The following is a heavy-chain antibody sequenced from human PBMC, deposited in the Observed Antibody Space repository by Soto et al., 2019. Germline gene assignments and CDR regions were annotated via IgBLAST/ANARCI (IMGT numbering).Heavy chain of an antibody. CDR1: GGTFSSYA. Sequence: SVKVSCKASGGTFSSYAISWVRQAPGQGLEWMGGIIPIFGTAYYAQKFQGRVTITADESTSTAYMELSSLRSEDTAVYYCARNGILTGYYKDWGQGTLVTVSS. CDR3: ARNGILTGYYKD. J-gene: IGHJ4*02. V-gene: IGHV1-69*13. CDR2: IIPIFGTA. D-gene: IGHD3-9*01.